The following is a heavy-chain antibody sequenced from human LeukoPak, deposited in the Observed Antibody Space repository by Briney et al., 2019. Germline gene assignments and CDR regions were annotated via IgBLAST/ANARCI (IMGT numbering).Heavy chain of an antibody. V-gene: IGHV7-4-1*02. Sequence: GASVKVSCKDSAYTFTSYAMNWVRQAPGQGLEWMGWINTNTGNPTYAQGFTGRLVFSLDTSVSTAYLQISSLKAEDTAVYYCARASVYYDSAAFDIWGQGTMVTVSS. CDR3: ARASVYYDSAAFDI. CDR1: AYTFTSYA. D-gene: IGHD3-22*01. CDR2: INTNTGNP. J-gene: IGHJ3*02.